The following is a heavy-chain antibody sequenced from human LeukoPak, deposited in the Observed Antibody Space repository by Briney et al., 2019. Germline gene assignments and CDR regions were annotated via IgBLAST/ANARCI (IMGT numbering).Heavy chain of an antibody. D-gene: IGHD5-18*01. CDR1: GFTLSSYA. J-gene: IGHJ4*02. V-gene: IGHV3-23*01. CDR2: ISGSGGST. CDR3: AKDGYSYGYSLDY. Sequence: PGGSLRLSCAASGFTLSSYAMSWVRQAPGKGLEWVSAISGSGGSTYYADSVKGRFTISRDNSKNTLYLQMNSLRAEDTAVYYCAKDGYSYGYSLDYWGQGTLVTVSS.